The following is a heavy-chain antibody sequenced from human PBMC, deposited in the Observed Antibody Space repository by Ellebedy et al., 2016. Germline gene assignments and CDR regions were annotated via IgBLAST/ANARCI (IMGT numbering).Heavy chain of an antibody. J-gene: IGHJ3*02. CDR1: GFTFSTYS. CDR3: ARDQYYDPSSGAFDI. D-gene: IGHD3-22*01. V-gene: IGHV3-30*03. CDR2: ISYDGSNK. Sequence: GGSLRLXXAASGFTFSTYSMNWVRQAPGKGLEWVAVISYDGSNKYYADSVKGRFTISRDNSKNTLYLQMNSLRAEDTAVYYCARDQYYDPSSGAFDIWGQGTMVTVSS.